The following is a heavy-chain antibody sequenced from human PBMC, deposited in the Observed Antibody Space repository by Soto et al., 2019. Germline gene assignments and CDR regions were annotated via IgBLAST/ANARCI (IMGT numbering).Heavy chain of an antibody. CDR2: SSPFFGAA. D-gene: IGHD2-15*01. CDR1: GGSLSNYA. V-gene: IGHV1-69*12. Sequence: QVQLVQSGAEVKKPGSSVKVSCKASGGSLSNYAINWVRQAPGQGLEWMGGSSPFFGAANYAQKMQARVTSIADEFPTPAYLELSRLRSAATAVSFCARALMRAPPSTTRPPSGMAVWGQGTTVTVSS. J-gene: IGHJ6*02. CDR3: ARALMRAPPSTTRPPSGMAV.